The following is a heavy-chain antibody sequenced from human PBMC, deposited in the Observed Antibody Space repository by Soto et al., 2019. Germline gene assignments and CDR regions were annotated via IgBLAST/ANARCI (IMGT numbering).Heavy chain of an antibody. CDR2: ISAYNGNT. CDR3: ARDSLGYCSGGSCYPPLDY. CDR1: GYTFTSYG. J-gene: IGHJ4*02. Sequence: GPSVKVSCKASGYTFTSYGISWVRQAPGQGLEWMGWISAYNGNTNYAQKLQGRVTMTTDTSTSTAYMELRSLRSDDTAVYYCARDSLGYCSGGSCYPPLDYWGQGTLVTVSS. V-gene: IGHV1-18*04. D-gene: IGHD2-15*01.